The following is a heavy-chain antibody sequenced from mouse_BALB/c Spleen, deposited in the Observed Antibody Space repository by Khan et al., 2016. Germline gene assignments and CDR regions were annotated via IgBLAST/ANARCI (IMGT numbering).Heavy chain of an antibody. CDR3: ATITAARDY. J-gene: IGHJ4*01. D-gene: IGHD1-2*01. CDR2: IDPANGNT. Sequence: VQLKQSGAELVKPGASVKLSCTASGFNIKDTYMHWVKQRPEQGLEWIGRIDPANGNTKYDPKFQGKATITADTSSNTAYLQLSSLTSEDTAVYYCATITAARDYWGEGTTVTVSS. V-gene: IGHV14-3*02. CDR1: GFNIKDTY.